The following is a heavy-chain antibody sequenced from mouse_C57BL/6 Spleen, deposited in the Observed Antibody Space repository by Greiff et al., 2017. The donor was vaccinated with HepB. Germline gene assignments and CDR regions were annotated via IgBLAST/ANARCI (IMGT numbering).Heavy chain of an antibody. J-gene: IGHJ3*01. V-gene: IGHV1-64*01. Sequence: QVQLKQSGAELVKPGASVKLSCKASGYTFTSYWMHWVKQRPGQGLEWIGMIHPNSGSTNYNEKFKSKATLTVDKSSSTAYMQLSSLTSEDSAVYYGARCVDWDPFAYWGQGTLVTVAA. CDR2: IHPNSGST. CDR3: ARCVDWDPFAY. D-gene: IGHD4-1*01. CDR1: GYTFTSYW.